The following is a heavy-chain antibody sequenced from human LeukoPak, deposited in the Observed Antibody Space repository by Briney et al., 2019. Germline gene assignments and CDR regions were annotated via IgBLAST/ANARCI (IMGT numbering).Heavy chain of an antibody. V-gene: IGHV1-8*01. CDR1: GYTFTSYD. D-gene: IGHD6-13*01. CDR3: AREKVAAAGTPAPYYYGMDV. CDR2: MNPNSGNT. Sequence: ASVKVSCKASGYTFTSYDINWVRQATGQGLEWMRRMNPNSGNTGYAQKFQGRVTMTRNTSISTAYMELSSLRSEDTAVYYCAREKVAAAGTPAPYYYGMDVWGQGTTVTVSS. J-gene: IGHJ6*02.